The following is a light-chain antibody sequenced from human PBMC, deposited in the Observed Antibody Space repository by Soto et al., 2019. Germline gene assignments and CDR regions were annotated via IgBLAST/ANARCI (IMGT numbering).Light chain of an antibody. J-gene: IGLJ3*02. CDR3: ATWDDSLNGYWV. V-gene: IGLV1-44*01. CDR2: SNH. CDR1: TSNIGTNT. Sequence: VLTQPPSASGTPGQRVTISCSGSTSNIGTNTVNWYQQLPGTAPKLLIYSNHQRPSGVPDRFSGSRSGTSASLAISGLQSEDEADYYCATWDDSLNGYWVFGGGTKLTVL.